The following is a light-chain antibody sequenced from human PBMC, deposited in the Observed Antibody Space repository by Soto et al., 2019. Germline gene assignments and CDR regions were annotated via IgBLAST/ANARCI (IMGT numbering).Light chain of an antibody. CDR3: QVWDYDTDHFV. CDR1: TIGSKS. V-gene: IGLV3-21*02. Sequence: SYELTQAPSVSVAPGQTARIGCGGATIGSKSVHWYQQRPGQAPVLVVYADSDRPSGIPERFSGSNPGNTATLTISRVEAGDEADYYCQVWDYDTDHFVFGPGTKLTVL. J-gene: IGLJ1*01. CDR2: ADS.